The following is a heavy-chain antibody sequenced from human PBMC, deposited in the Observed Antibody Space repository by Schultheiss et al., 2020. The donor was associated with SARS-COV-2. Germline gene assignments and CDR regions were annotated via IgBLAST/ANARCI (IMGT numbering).Heavy chain of an antibody. J-gene: IGHJ6*02. Sequence: ASVKVSCKASGYTFTGYYMHWVRQAPGQGLEWMGWINPNSGGTNYAQKFQGWVTMTRDTSISTAYMELSSLRSEDTAVYYCARVSLTYYYGMDVWGQGTTVTVSS. CDR3: ARVSLTYYYGMDV. CDR2: INPNSGGT. CDR1: GYTFTGYY. D-gene: IGHD3-16*02. V-gene: IGHV1-2*04.